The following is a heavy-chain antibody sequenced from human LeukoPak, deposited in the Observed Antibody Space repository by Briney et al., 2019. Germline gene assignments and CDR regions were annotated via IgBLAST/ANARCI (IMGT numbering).Heavy chain of an antibody. Sequence: PSETLSLTCAVYGGSFSGYYWSWIRQPPGKGLEWIGEINHSGSTNYNPSLKSRVTISVDTSKNQFSLKLSSVTAADTAVYYCARGFSGWYRYWGQGTLVTVS. CDR3: ARGFSGWYRY. D-gene: IGHD6-19*01. CDR2: INHSGST. V-gene: IGHV4-34*01. J-gene: IGHJ4*02. CDR1: GGSFSGYY.